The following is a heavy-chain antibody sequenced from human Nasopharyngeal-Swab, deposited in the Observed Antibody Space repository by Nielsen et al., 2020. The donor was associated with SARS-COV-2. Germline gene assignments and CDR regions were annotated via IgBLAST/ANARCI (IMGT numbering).Heavy chain of an antibody. CDR3: ARGQKGSGSYWSRSYFYMDV. J-gene: IGHJ6*03. Sequence: GGSLRLSCAASGFTFTDYYMTWVRQAPGKGREWVSYITNGGIMTYYADSVKGRFTMSRDNAKTSLYLQMNSLRAEDTAMYYCARGQKGSGSYWSRSYFYMDVWGKGTTVTVSS. CDR1: GFTFTDYY. V-gene: IGHV3-11*04. D-gene: IGHD3-10*01. CDR2: ITNGGIMT.